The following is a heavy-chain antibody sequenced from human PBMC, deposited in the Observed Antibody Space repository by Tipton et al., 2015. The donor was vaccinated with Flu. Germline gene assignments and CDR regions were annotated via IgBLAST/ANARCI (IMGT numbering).Heavy chain of an antibody. D-gene: IGHD6-19*01. J-gene: IGHJ6*02. CDR3: ARAEGSLWAGHYYGLDV. CDR2: IHTSGTT. CDR1: GGSISSGNYF. V-gene: IGHV4-61*02. Sequence: TLSLTCTVSGGSISSGNYFWNWIRQPAGKGLEWIGRIHTSGTTYYKPSLKSRVTISLDTSKNHFSLRLTSVTAADTALYFCARAEGSLWAGHYYGLDVWGQGTTVTVSS.